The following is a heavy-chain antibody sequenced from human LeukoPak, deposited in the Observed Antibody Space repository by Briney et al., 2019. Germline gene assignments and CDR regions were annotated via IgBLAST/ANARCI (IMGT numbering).Heavy chain of an antibody. V-gene: IGHV1-2*02. J-gene: IGHJ4*02. Sequence: ASVKVSCKASGYRFTSYGISWVRQAPGQGLEWMGWITPSDGTNYPQKFQGRVAITWDTSITTAYMDLTRLTSDDTAVYYCARDRYGDGFAHLDYWGQGALVTVSS. CDR1: GYRFTSYG. D-gene: IGHD5-24*01. CDR3: ARDRYGDGFAHLDY. CDR2: ITPSDGT.